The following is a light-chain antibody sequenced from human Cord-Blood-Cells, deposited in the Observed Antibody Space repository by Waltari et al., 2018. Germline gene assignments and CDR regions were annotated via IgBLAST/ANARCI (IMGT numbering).Light chain of an antibody. Sequence: EIVLTQSPGTLSLSPGVRATLSCRASQSVSSSYLAWYQQKPGQAPRLLIYGASSRATGIPDRFSGSGSGTDFTLTISRLEPEDFAVYYCQQYGSSLMYTFGQGTKLEIK. J-gene: IGKJ2*01. CDR3: QQYGSSLMYT. V-gene: IGKV3-20*01. CDR2: GAS. CDR1: QSVSSSY.